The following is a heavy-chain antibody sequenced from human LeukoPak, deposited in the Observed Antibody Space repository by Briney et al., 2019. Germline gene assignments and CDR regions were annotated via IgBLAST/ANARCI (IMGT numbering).Heavy chain of an antibody. D-gene: IGHD3-10*01. J-gene: IGHJ6*03. Sequence: ASVKVSCKASGYTFTSYDINWVRQATGQGLEWMGWMNPNSGNTGYAQKFQGRVTMTRNTSISTAYMELSSLRSEATAVYYCARGNRVLLWPGPIRDYYMDVWGKGTTVTVSS. CDR3: ARGNRVLLWPGPIRDYYMDV. CDR2: MNPNSGNT. V-gene: IGHV1-8*01. CDR1: GYTFTSYD.